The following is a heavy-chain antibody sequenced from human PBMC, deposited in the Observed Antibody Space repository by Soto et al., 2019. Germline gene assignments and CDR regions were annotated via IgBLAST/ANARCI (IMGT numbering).Heavy chain of an antibody. J-gene: IGHJ5*02. Sequence: QVQLQESGPGLVKPSQTLSLTCTVSGGSISSGGYYWSWIRQHPGKGLEWIGYIYYSGSTYYNPSLKSRITISVDTSKNQFSLKLSSVTAADTAVYYCVRGCSGGSCYSGPSPWGQGTLVTVSS. D-gene: IGHD2-15*01. CDR1: GGSISSGGYY. CDR2: IYYSGST. V-gene: IGHV4-31*03. CDR3: VRGCSGGSCYSGPSP.